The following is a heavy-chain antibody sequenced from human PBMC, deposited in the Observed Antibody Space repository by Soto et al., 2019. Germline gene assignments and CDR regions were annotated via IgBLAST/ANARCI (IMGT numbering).Heavy chain of an antibody. CDR2: IYYSGST. Sequence: QLQLQESGPGLVKPSETLSLTCTVSGGSISSSSYYWGWIRQPPGKGLEWIGSIYYSGSTYYNPSLKSRVTIALDTSKHQFSLKLSSVTAADTAVYYCATYCSGGSCYSHAFDIWGQGTMVTVSS. CDR3: ATYCSGGSCYSHAFDI. D-gene: IGHD2-15*01. CDR1: GGSISSSSYY. V-gene: IGHV4-39*01. J-gene: IGHJ3*02.